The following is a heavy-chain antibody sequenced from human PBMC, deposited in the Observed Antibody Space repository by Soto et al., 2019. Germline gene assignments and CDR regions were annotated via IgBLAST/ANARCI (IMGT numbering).Heavy chain of an antibody. CDR1: GGSISSYY. Sequence: PSETLSLTCTVSGGSISSYYWSWIRQPAGKGLEWIGRIYTSGSTNYNPSLKSRVTMSVDTSKNQFSLKLSSVTAADTAVYYCARDLPTSARGWFDPWGQGTLVTVFS. CDR2: IYTSGST. V-gene: IGHV4-4*07. J-gene: IGHJ5*02. CDR3: ARDLPTSARGWFDP.